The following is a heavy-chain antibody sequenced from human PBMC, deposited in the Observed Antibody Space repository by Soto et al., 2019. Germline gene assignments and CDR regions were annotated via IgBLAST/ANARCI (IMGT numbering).Heavy chain of an antibody. Sequence: QVQLVQSGAEVKKPGSSVKVSCKASGGTFNIYGINWVRQAPGQGLEWIGGIIPIFGPANYAQKFQGRVTITADKSTSTAYLEVSSLRSQDTAVYYCARAMYSSSWYVRGFDYWGQGTLVTVSS. V-gene: IGHV1-69*06. J-gene: IGHJ4*02. CDR2: IIPIFGPA. CDR3: ARAMYSSSWYVRGFDY. CDR1: GGTFNIYG. D-gene: IGHD6-13*01.